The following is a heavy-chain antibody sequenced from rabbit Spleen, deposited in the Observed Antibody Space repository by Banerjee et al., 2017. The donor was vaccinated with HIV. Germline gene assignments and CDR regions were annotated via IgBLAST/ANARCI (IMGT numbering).Heavy chain of an antibody. D-gene: IGHD1-1*01. V-gene: IGHV1S47*01. CDR1: GFDFSNYG. CDR2: IDPIFGRT. Sequence: QEQLVESGGGLVQPGGSLKLSCKASGFDFSNYGVSWVRQTPGKGLDWIGYIDPIFGRTYYASWVDGRFTISRHNAQNTLYLQLSSLTAADTATYFCVRDTSSSFSSYGMDLWGPGTLVTVS. J-gene: IGHJ6*01. CDR3: VRDTSSSFSSYGMDL.